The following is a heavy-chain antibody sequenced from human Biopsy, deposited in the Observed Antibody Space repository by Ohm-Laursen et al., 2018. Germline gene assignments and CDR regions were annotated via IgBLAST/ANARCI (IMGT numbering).Heavy chain of an antibody. J-gene: IGHJ4*02. D-gene: IGHD1-26*01. CDR2: INGGGDGT. V-gene: IGHV3-23*01. CDR3: AKDLKWDVSADYFDF. CDR1: GFPFSTYA. Sequence: SLRLSCTASGFPFSTYAMSWVRQTPGKGLEWVSSINGGGDGTFYADSVKGRFSISRDNSKNTLYPQMKSLRAEDTALYYCAKDLKWDVSADYFDFWGQGTLVTVSS.